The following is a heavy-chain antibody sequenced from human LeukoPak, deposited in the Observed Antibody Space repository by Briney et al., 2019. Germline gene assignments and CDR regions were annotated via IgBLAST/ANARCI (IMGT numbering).Heavy chain of an antibody. D-gene: IGHD2/OR15-2a*01. Sequence: PGGSLRLPCAASGLTIADYTINWVRQAPGKGLEWVSYISSSTSDIYYADSVKGRFTIFRDNAKNSLFLEMNGLRAEDTAVYYCARITSTSYYFHFMDVWGKGTTVIVSS. CDR3: ARITSTSYYFHFMDV. CDR1: GLTIADYT. V-gene: IGHV3-21*06. CDR2: ISSSTSDI. J-gene: IGHJ6*03.